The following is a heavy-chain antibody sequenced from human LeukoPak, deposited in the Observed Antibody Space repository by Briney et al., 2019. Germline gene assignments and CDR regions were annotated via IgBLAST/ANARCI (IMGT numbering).Heavy chain of an antibody. V-gene: IGHV3-23*01. CDR3: AKQDWNDGRDFDY. CDR1: GFTFSSYA. D-gene: IGHD1-1*01. Sequence: GGSLRLSCAASGFTFSSYAMSWVRQAPGEGVVWVSAISGSGGSTYYADSVKGRFTISRDNSKNTLYLQMNSLRAEDTAVYYCAKQDWNDGRDFDYWGQGTLVTVSS. J-gene: IGHJ4*02. CDR2: ISGSGGST.